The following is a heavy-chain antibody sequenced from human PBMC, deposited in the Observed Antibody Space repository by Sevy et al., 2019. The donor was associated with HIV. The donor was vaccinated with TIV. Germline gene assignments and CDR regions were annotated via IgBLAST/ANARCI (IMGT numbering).Heavy chain of an antibody. CDR1: GFTFSSYS. CDR2: ISSSSYI. Sequence: GGSLRLSCAASGFTFSSYSMNWVRQAPGKGLEWVSSISSSSYIYYADSVKGRFTISRDNAKNSLYLQMNSLRAEDTAVYYCARLGIVVVKAFDIWGQGTMVTVSS. D-gene: IGHD3-22*01. J-gene: IGHJ3*02. CDR3: ARLGIVVVKAFDI. V-gene: IGHV3-21*01.